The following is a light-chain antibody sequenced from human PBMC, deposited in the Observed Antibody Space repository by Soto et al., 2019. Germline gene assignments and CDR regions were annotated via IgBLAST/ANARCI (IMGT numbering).Light chain of an antibody. Sequence: EIVMTQSPGTLSLSPGERATLSCRASQSVSTYLAWYQQKPGQAPRLLIYGASNRATGIPARLSGSGSGTDFTLTISSLEPEDFAVYYCQQRSNWITFGQGTRLEIK. CDR3: QQRSNWIT. V-gene: IGKV3-11*01. CDR2: GAS. CDR1: QSVSTY. J-gene: IGKJ5*01.